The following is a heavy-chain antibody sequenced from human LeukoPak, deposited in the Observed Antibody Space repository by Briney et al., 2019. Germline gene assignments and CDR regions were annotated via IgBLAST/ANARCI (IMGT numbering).Heavy chain of an antibody. CDR1: GYTFTSYD. CDR3: ARAPHYTVTTVDYFDY. Sequence: ASVKDSCKASGYTFTSYDINWVRQATGQGLEWMGWMNPNSGNTGYAQKFQGGVTMTRNTSISTAYMELSSLRSEDTAVYYCARAPHYTVTTVDYFDYWGQGTLVTVSS. D-gene: IGHD4-17*01. J-gene: IGHJ4*02. V-gene: IGHV1-8*01. CDR2: MNPNSGNT.